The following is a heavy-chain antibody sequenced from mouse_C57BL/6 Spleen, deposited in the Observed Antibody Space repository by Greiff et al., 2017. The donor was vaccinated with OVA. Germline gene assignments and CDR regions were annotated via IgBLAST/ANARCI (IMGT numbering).Heavy chain of an antibody. CDR3: SGTSWYFDV. V-gene: IGHV14-4*01. CDR1: GFNIKDDY. CDR2: IDPENGDT. J-gene: IGHJ1*03. D-gene: IGHD3-3*01. Sequence: EVKLMESGAELVRPGASVKLSCTASGFNIKDDYMHWVKQRPEQGLEWIGWIDPENGDTEYASKFQGKATITADTSSNTAYLQLSSLTSEDTAVYYCSGTSWYFDVWGTGTTVTVSS.